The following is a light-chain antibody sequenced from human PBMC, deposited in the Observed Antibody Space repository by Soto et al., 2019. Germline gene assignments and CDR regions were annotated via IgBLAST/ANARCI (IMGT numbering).Light chain of an antibody. CDR2: DAS. Sequence: DIEMTQSPSTLSASVGDRVTITCRASQTIRRWLAWYQQRPGKAPKVLIYDASTLDSGVPARFSGSGSETHFSLTISSLQPEDSATYYCQHYNSDPWTFGQGTKVEIK. J-gene: IGKJ1*01. CDR1: QTIRRW. CDR3: QHYNSDPWT. V-gene: IGKV1-5*01.